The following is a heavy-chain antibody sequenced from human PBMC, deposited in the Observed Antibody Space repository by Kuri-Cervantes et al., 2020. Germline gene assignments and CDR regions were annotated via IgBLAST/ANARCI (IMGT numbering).Heavy chain of an antibody. CDR3: ASRYCSSSSSCYGYFDY. V-gene: IGHV4-34*01. D-gene: IGHD2-2*01. J-gene: IGHJ4*02. Sequence: SETLSLTCAVYGGSFSGYYWSWIRQPPGKGLGWIGEINHSGSTNYNPSLKSRVTISVDTSKNQFSLKLSSVTAADTAVYYCASRYCSSSSSCYGYFDYWGQGSLVTVSS. CDR2: INHSGST. CDR1: GGSFSGYY.